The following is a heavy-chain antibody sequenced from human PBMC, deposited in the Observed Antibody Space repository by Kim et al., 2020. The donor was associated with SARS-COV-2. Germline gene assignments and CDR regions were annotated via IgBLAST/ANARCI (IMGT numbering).Heavy chain of an antibody. CDR1: GFTFSSYG. V-gene: IGHV3-23*01. CDR2: ISGSGDST. Sequence: GGSLRLSCAASGFTFSSYGMSWVRQAPGKGLEWVSSISGSGDSTYYADSVRGRATISRDNSKNPLYLQMNTLRAGDTALYYCAKEKVTTQIYYYGMDVWGQGTTVSVSS. J-gene: IGHJ6*02. D-gene: IGHD1-1*01. CDR3: AKEKVTTQIYYYGMDV.